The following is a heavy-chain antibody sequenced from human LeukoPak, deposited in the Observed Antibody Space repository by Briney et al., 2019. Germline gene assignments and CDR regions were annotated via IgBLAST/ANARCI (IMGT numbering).Heavy chain of an antibody. J-gene: IGHJ4*02. CDR3: ARSEYYYDSSGYFDY. D-gene: IGHD3-22*01. CDR1: GFTFSSYA. Sequence: PGGSLRLSCAASGFTFSSYAMHWVRQAPGKGLEWVAVISYDGSNKYYADSVKGRFTISRDNSKNTLYLQMNSLRAEDTAVYYCARSEYYYDSSGYFDYWGQGTLVTVSS. CDR2: ISYDGSNK. V-gene: IGHV3-30*04.